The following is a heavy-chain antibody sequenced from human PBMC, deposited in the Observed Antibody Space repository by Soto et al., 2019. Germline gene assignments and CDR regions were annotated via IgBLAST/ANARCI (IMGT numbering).Heavy chain of an antibody. J-gene: IGHJ6*02. CDR1: GGSISSGGYY. CDR2: IYYSGST. Sequence: QVQLQESGPGLVKPSQTLSLTCTVSGGSISSGGYYWSWIRQHPGKGLEWIGYIYYSGSTYYKPSLKSRVTISVDTSNNQFSLKLSSVTAADTAVYYCARDRGRGYCISTSCYELHPYYGMDVWGQGTTVTVSS. CDR3: ARDRGRGYCISTSCYELHPYYGMDV. D-gene: IGHD2-2*01. V-gene: IGHV4-31*03.